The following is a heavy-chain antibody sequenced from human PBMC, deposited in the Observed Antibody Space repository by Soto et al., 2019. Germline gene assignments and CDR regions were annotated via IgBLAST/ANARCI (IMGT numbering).Heavy chain of an antibody. Sequence: SETLSLTCTVSGGSISSYYWSWIRQPPGKGLEWIGYIYYSGSTNYNPSLKSRVTISVDTSKNQFSLKLSSVTAADTAVYYCARDRKRYDILTGYYPLGAFDIWGQGTMVTVSS. J-gene: IGHJ3*02. CDR3: ARDRKRYDILTGYYPLGAFDI. CDR2: IYYSGST. V-gene: IGHV4-59*01. CDR1: GGSISSYY. D-gene: IGHD3-9*01.